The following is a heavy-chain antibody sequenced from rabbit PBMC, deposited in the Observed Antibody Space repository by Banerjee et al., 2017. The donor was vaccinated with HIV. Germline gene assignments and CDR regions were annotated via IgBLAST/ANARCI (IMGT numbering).Heavy chain of an antibody. Sequence: QSLEESGGGLVKPEGSLTLTCKASGFSFSNKYVMCWVRQAPGKGLEWIACIYAGSSGSTYYASWAKGRFTISRTSSTTVALQMTSLTAADTATYFCARDLAGVIGWNFDLWGPGTLVTVS. CDR3: ARDLAGVIGWNFDL. CDR2: IYAGSSGST. CDR1: GFSFSNKYV. V-gene: IGHV1S40*01. D-gene: IGHD4-1*01. J-gene: IGHJ4*01.